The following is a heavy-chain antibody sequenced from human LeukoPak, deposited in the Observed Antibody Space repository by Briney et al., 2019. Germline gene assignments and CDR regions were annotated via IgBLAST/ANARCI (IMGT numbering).Heavy chain of an antibody. D-gene: IGHD4-4*01. V-gene: IGHV3-23*01. CDR2: ISGSGGST. CDR1: GFTFSSYA. Sequence: GGSLRLSCAASGFTFSSYAMSWVRQAPVKGLEWVSAISGSGGSTYYADSVKGRFTISRDNSKNTLYLQMNSLRAEDTAVYYCAKDPSAYSNYDWFDPWGQGTLVTVSS. CDR3: AKDPSAYSNYDWFDP. J-gene: IGHJ5*02.